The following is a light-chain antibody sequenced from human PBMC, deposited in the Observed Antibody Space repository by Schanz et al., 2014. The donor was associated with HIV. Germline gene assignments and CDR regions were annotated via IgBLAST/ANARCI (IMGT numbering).Light chain of an antibody. CDR1: SSDVGGYNY. V-gene: IGLV2-14*03. CDR3: SSYTSSSTYV. Sequence: QSALTQPASVSGSPGQSITISCTGTSSDVGGYNYASWYQHHPGKAPKLMIYDVSNRSSGVSNRFSGSKSGNTASLTISGLQAEDEADYYCSSYTSSSTYVFGTGTKLTVL. J-gene: IGLJ1*01. CDR2: DVS.